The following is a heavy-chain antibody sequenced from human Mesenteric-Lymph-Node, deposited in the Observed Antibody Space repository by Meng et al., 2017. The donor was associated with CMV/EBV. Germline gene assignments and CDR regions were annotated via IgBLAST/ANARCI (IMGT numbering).Heavy chain of an antibody. CDR3: AKARYSGYNSDY. Sequence: GESLKISCAASGFTFSTSGMSWVRQAPGKGLEWVSTIYGGGTNTYYADSVKGRFTISRDNSRNTLYLQMNSLRAEDTAVYYCAKARYSGYNSDYWGQGTLVTVSS. CDR2: IYGGGTNT. CDR1: GFTFSTSG. D-gene: IGHD5-12*01. J-gene: IGHJ4*02. V-gene: IGHV3-23*03.